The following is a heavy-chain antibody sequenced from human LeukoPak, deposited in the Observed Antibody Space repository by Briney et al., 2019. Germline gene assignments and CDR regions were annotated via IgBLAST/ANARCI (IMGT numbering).Heavy chain of an antibody. CDR1: GGSISSHY. D-gene: IGHD3-10*01. V-gene: IGHV4-59*11. CDR3: ASLLWFGASEGAFDI. CDR2: IYYSGST. J-gene: IGHJ3*02. Sequence: SETLSLTCTVSGGSISSHYWSWIRQPPWEGLEWIGYIYYSGSTNYNPSLKSRVTISVDTSKNQFSLKLSSVTAADTAVYYCASLLWFGASEGAFDIWGQGTMVTVSS.